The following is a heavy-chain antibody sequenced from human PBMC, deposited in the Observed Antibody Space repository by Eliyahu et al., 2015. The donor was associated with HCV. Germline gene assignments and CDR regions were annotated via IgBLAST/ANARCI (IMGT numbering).Heavy chain of an antibody. CDR2: ISYDGSDK. V-gene: IGHV3-30*18. Sequence: GKGLEWVAVISYDGSDKYYADSVKGRFTISRDNSKSTLYLQMNSLRAEDTAVYYCAKDQLARPNIDYWGQGTLVTVSS. CDR3: AKDQLARPNIDY. D-gene: IGHD1-1*01. J-gene: IGHJ4*02.